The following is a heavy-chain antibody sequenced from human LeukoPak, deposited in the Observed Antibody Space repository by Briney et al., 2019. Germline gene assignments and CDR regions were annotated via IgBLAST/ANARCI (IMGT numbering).Heavy chain of an antibody. Sequence: PGGSLRLSCAASGFTFSSAWMSWVRQAPGKGLEWVGHIKRKSDGGTRDYAAPVKGRFTISRDDSQNTLNLQMNSLKAEDTAVYYCTTDLGGYAAYSFDFWGQGTQVTVSS. D-gene: IGHD5-12*01. CDR3: TTDLGGYAAYSFDF. V-gene: IGHV3-15*01. J-gene: IGHJ4*02. CDR2: IKRKSDGGTR. CDR1: GFTFSSAW.